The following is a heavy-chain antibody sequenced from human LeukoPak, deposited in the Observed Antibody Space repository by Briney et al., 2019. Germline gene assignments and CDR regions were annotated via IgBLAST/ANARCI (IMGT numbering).Heavy chain of an antibody. CDR1: AGSVSSGDYY. Sequence: PSETLSLTCTLSAGSVSSGDYYWRWIRQPPAKGPLWIGHIYCIGSTFHTPSLTHRVTISVETSKNQSSQTLCAVAAADTAVYYCAREGYYGGNYGYWGQGTLVTVSS. V-gene: IGHV4-30-4*01. CDR3: AREGYYGGNYGY. CDR2: IYCIGST. J-gene: IGHJ4*02. D-gene: IGHD4-23*01.